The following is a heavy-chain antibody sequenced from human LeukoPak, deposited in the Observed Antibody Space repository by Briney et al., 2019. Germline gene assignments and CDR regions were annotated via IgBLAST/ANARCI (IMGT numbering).Heavy chain of an antibody. Sequence: PGGSLRLSCAASGFTFSSYSMNWVRQAPGKGLEWVSYISSSSSTIYYADSVKGRFTISRDNAKNSLYLQMNSLKAEDTAVYYCARDREPDYGDYWYYYYGMDVWGQGTTVTVSS. CDR2: ISSSSSTI. CDR1: GFTFSSYS. D-gene: IGHD4-17*01. CDR3: ARDREPDYGDYWYYYYGMDV. J-gene: IGHJ6*02. V-gene: IGHV3-48*01.